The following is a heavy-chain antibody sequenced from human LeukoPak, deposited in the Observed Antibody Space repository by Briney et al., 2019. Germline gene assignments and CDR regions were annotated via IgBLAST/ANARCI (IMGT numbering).Heavy chain of an antibody. V-gene: IGHV4-31*03. CDR2: IYYSGST. CDR1: GGSISSGGYY. Sequence: SETLSLTCTVSGGSISSGGYYWSWIRQHPGKGLEWIGYIYYSGSTYYNPSLKSRVTISVDTSKDQFSLKLSSVTAADTAVYYCARSPVDTAMDHFDYWGQGTLVTVSS. CDR3: ARSPVDTAMDHFDY. D-gene: IGHD5-18*01. J-gene: IGHJ4*02.